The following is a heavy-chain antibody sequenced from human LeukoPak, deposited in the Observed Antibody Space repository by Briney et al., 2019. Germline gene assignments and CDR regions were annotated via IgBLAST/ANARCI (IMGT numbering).Heavy chain of an antibody. J-gene: IGHJ5*02. D-gene: IGHD3-9*01. CDR3: VKDRYYDILTGSIDP. V-gene: IGHV3-64D*06. CDR2: ISSNGGST. CDR1: GFTFNSFS. Sequence: PGGSLRLSCSASGFTFNSFSMHWVRQAPGKGLEYVSAISSNGGSTYYAGSVKGRFTISRDNSKNTLYLQMSSLRAEDTAVYYCVKDRYYDILTGSIDPRGQGTLVTVSS.